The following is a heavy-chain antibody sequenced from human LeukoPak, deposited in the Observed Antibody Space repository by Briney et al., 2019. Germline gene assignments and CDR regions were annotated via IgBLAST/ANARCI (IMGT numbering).Heavy chain of an antibody. J-gene: IGHJ3*02. Sequence: ESSETLSLACGVSGYSISSGYYWGWIRQPPGKGLEWIGSIYHSGSTYYNPSLKSRVTISVGTSKNQFSLKLRSVTAADTALYYCARWDSGEWFHDAFDIWGQGTRVTVSS. D-gene: IGHD3-3*01. CDR3: ARWDSGEWFHDAFDI. CDR1: GYSISSGYY. V-gene: IGHV4-38-2*01. CDR2: IYHSGST.